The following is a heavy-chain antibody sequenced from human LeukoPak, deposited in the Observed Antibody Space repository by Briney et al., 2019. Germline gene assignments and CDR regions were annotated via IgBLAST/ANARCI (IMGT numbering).Heavy chain of an antibody. Sequence: SVKVSCKASGYTFTGYYMHWVRQAPGQGLEWMGWINPNSGGTNYAQKFQGRVTMTRDTSISTAYMELSRLRSDDTAVYYCARDSRDYYDSSGYYYVPDNWFDPWGQGTLVTVSS. CDR3: ARDSRDYYDSSGYYYVPDNWFDP. D-gene: IGHD3-22*01. CDR2: INPNSGGT. J-gene: IGHJ5*02. CDR1: GYTFTGYY. V-gene: IGHV1-2*02.